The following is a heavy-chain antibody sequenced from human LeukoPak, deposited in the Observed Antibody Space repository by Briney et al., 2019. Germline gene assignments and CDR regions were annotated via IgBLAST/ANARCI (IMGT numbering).Heavy chain of an antibody. CDR2: INWNGGST. D-gene: IGHD3-10*01. J-gene: IGHJ4*02. Sequence: GGSLRLSCAASGFTFDDYGMSWVRQAPGKGLEWVSGINWNGGSTGYADSVKGRFTISRDNAKNSLYLQMNSLRAEDTAVYYCAKDEGRFGELLYYFDYWGQGTLVTVSS. CDR3: AKDEGRFGELLYYFDY. V-gene: IGHV3-20*04. CDR1: GFTFDDYG.